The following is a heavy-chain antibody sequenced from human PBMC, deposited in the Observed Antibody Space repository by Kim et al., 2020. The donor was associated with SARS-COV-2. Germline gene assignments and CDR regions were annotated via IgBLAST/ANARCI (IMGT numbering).Heavy chain of an antibody. D-gene: IGHD2-2*02. J-gene: IGHJ6*03. V-gene: IGHV1-3*01. CDR2: INAGNGNT. Sequence: ASVKVSCKASGYTFTRYAMHWVRQAPGQRLEWMGWINAGNGNTKYSQKFQGRVTITRDTSASTAYMELSSLRSEDTAVYYCARDRAPDCSSTSCYTWELLSAAYYYYCYMDVWGKGTTVTVSS. CDR3: ARDRAPDCSSTSCYTWELLSAAYYYYCYMDV. CDR1: GYTFTRYA.